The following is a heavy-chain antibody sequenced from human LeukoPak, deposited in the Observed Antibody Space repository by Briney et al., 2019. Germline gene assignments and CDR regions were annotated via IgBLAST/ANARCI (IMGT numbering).Heavy chain of an antibody. CDR2: INHSGST. CDR3: ARRKLVGGMDA. J-gene: IGHJ6*02. D-gene: IGHD6-13*01. V-gene: IGHV4-34*01. CDR1: GGSFSGYY. Sequence: SETLSLTCAVYGGSFSGYYWSWIGQPPGKGVEWIGEINHSGSTNYNPSLKRRVTISVDTSKNQFSLKLSSVTAADTAVYYCARRKLVGGMDAWGQGTTVTVSS.